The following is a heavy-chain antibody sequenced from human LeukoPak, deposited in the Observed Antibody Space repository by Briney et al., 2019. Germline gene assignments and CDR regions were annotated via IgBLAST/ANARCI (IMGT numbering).Heavy chain of an antibody. J-gene: IGHJ4*02. D-gene: IGHD3-22*01. CDR3: TTQTYYYDSSGYSTTWYFDY. Sequence: GGSLRLSCAASGFTFTNAWMSWVRQAPGKGLEWVGRIKSKTDGGTIDYAAPVKGTFTISRDDSKNTLYLQMNRLKTEDTAVYYCTTQTYYYDSSGYSTTWYFDYWGQGTLVTVSS. CDR1: GFTFTNAW. CDR2: IKSKTDGGTI. V-gene: IGHV3-15*01.